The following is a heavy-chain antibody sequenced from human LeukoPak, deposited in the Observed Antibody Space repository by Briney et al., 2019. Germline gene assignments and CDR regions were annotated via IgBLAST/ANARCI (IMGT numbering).Heavy chain of an antibody. Sequence: GSLRLSCAASGFTFSSYWMSWIRQPPGKGLEWIGNVYYSGSTNYSPSLKSRVTISVDTSKKQFSLRLSSVTAADTAVYYCARDATPKGTSYYGMDVWGQGTTVTVSS. CDR3: ARDATPKGTSYYGMDV. D-gene: IGHD1-26*01. V-gene: IGHV4-59*01. CDR1: GFTFSSYW. CDR2: VYYSGST. J-gene: IGHJ6*02.